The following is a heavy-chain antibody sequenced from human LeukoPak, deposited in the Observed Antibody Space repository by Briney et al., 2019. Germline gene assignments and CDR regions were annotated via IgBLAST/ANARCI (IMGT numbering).Heavy chain of an antibody. CDR3: ARNRERNGEGYFYSYMDV. D-gene: IGHD2-8*01. Sequence: KPSETLSLTCTVSDGSISSIIDYWGWIRQPPGKGLEWIGRIYYSGSTYYNPSLKSRVTISVDTSKNQFSLKLSSVTAADTAVYYCARNRERNGEGYFYSYMDVWGKGATVTVSS. CDR1: DGSISSIIDY. J-gene: IGHJ6*03. V-gene: IGHV4-39*01. CDR2: IYYSGST.